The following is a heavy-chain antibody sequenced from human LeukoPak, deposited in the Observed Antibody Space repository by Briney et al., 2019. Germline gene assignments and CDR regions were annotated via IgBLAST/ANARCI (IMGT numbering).Heavy chain of an antibody. Sequence: ASVKVPCKASGYTFTSYGISWVRQAPGQGLEWMGWISAYNGNTNYAQKLQGRVTMTTDTSTSTAYMELRSLRSDDTAVYYCARDSPPYYDFWSGYSADAFDIWGQGTMVTVSS. J-gene: IGHJ3*02. CDR2: ISAYNGNT. D-gene: IGHD3-3*01. CDR3: ARDSPPYYDFWSGYSADAFDI. V-gene: IGHV1-18*01. CDR1: GYTFTSYG.